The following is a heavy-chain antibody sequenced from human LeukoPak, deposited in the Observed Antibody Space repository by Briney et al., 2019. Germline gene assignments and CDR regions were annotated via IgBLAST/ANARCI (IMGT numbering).Heavy chain of an antibody. J-gene: IGHJ4*02. CDR3: ARGDDFSGDY. CDR2: INQDGSEK. CDR1: GFTFSTYW. V-gene: IGHV3-7*04. D-gene: IGHD3/OR15-3a*01. Sequence: GGSLRLSCAASGFTFSTYWMSWVRQAPGKGLEGVANINQDGSEKSYVDSVKGRFTISRDNSKNSLYLQMNSLRAKDTAVYYCARGDDFSGDYWGQGTLVTVSS.